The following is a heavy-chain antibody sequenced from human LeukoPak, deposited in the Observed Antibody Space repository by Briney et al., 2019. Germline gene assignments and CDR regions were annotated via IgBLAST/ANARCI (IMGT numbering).Heavy chain of an antibody. Sequence: KPGGSLRLSCAASGFTFSSYSMNWVRQAPGKGLEWVSSISSSSSHIYYADSVKGRFTISRDNAKNSLYLQMNSLRTEDTALYYCAKVRAYYYDSSGYYYPEAFDIWGQGTMVTVSS. V-gene: IGHV3-21*04. CDR3: AKVRAYYYDSSGYYYPEAFDI. CDR2: ISSSSSHI. J-gene: IGHJ3*02. CDR1: GFTFSSYS. D-gene: IGHD3-22*01.